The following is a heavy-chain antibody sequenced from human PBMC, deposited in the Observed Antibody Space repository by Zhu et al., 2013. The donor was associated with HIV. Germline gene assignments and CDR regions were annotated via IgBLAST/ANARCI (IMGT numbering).Heavy chain of an antibody. V-gene: IGHV1-69*01. Sequence: QVQLVQSGAEVKKPGSSVKVSCKASGGTFNNYAFSWVRQAPGQGLEWMGGIIPIFGTTNYAQKFQDRVTITAYESTTTAYMELRGLRFEDTAVYYCAVGGHSSPFLAGLYGMDVWGQGTTVTVSS. D-gene: IGHD6-19*01. J-gene: IGHJ6*02. CDR2: IIPIFGTT. CDR1: GGTFNNYA. CDR3: AVGGHSSPFLAGLYGMDV.